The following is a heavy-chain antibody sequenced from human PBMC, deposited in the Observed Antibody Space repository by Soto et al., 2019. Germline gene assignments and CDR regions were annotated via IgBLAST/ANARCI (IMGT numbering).Heavy chain of an antibody. V-gene: IGHV1-69*01. D-gene: IGHD6-6*01. Sequence: QVQLVQSGAEVKKPGSSVKVSCKASGGTFSSYAISWVRQAPGQGLEWMGGIIPIFGTANYAQKFQGRVTITADESTSTAYMELSSLRSEDTAVYYCARDYNRIGIAPSPMWFDPWGQGTLVTVS. CDR1: GGTFSSYA. J-gene: IGHJ5*02. CDR3: ARDYNRIGIAPSPMWFDP. CDR2: IIPIFGTA.